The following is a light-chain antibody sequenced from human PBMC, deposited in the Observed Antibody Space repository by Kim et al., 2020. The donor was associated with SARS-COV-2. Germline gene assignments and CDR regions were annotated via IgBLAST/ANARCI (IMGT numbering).Light chain of an antibody. V-gene: IGKV3D-15*03. CDR3: QQYNNWLRT. CDR1: QSVSSN. J-gene: IGKJ1*01. Sequence: EIVMTQSPATLSVSPGEKATLSCRASQSVSSNLAWYQQKPGQAPRLLIYGASIRATGIPARFSGSGSGTEFTLTISILQSEDFAVYYCQQYNNWLRTFGQGTKVDIK. CDR2: GAS.